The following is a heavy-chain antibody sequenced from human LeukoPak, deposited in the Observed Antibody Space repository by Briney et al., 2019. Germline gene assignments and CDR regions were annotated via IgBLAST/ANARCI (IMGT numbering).Heavy chain of an antibody. V-gene: IGHV3-7*03. Sequence: GGSLRLSCAASGFPFSSYWISWVRQAPGKGLEWVANIKGDGSEKYYVDSVKGRFTMSRDNGKNLLYLQMNSPRAEDTAVYYCARDGPSSPTYGEGGAYWGQGTPVTVSS. D-gene: IGHD4-17*01. CDR2: IKGDGSEK. CDR3: ARDGPSSPTYGEGGAY. CDR1: GFPFSSYW. J-gene: IGHJ4*02.